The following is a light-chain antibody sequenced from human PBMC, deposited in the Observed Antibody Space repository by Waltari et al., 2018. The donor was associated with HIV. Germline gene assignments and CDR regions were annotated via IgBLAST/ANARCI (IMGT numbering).Light chain of an antibody. CDR2: RAS. CDR3: HKYNSYPLT. Sequence: IQMPQSPSALSASVGDPVTIPCRASRSISNLLAWYQKKPGKAPKVLIYRASTLENGVPSRFSGRGSGTEFTLSISSLQTEDFATYSCHKYNSYPLTLGGGTRVEIK. J-gene: IGKJ4*01. V-gene: IGKV1-5*03. CDR1: RSISNL.